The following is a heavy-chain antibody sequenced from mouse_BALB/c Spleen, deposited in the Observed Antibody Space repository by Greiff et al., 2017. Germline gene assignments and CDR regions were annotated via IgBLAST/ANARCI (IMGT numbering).Heavy chain of an antibody. CDR2: ISYSGST. CDR3: ARNYYGYFDY. Sequence: DVQLQESGPGLVKPSQSLSLTCTVTGYSITSDYAWNWIRQFPGNKLEWMGYISYSGSTSYNPSLKSRISITRDTSKNQFFQQLNSVTTEDTATYYCARNYYGYFDYWGQGTTLTVSS. V-gene: IGHV3-2*02. D-gene: IGHD1-1*01. CDR1: GYSITSDYA. J-gene: IGHJ2*01.